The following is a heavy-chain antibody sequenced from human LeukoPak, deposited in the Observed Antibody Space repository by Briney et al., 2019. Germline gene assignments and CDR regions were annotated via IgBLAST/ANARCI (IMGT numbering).Heavy chain of an antibody. CDR2: VNPYGTS. V-gene: IGHV4-4*07. D-gene: IGHD6-19*01. CDR1: GGSTNNYF. CDR3: ARDRRPRAVAGAYISYGMDV. Sequence: PSETLSLTCSASGGSTNNYFWSWIRQSAGKGLEWIGRVNPYGTSNYNPSLKSRVTMSVDTSKNLVSLRLTSLTAADTAVYYCARDRRPRAVAGAYISYGMDVWGQGTTVTVSS. J-gene: IGHJ6*02.